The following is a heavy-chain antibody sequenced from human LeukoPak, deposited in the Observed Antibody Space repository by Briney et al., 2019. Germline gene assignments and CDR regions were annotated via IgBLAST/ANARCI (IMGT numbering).Heavy chain of an antibody. CDR1: GFTFSSYA. J-gene: IGHJ4*02. CDR2: ISHDGTTK. V-gene: IGHV3-30-3*01. Sequence: GGSLRLSCAASGFTFSSYAMHWVRQAPGKGLEWVAVISHDGTTKYYTDSVKGRFTISRDNSRNMLYLQMNSLRAEDTAVFYCAREVQRPNFFDYWGQGTLVTVSS. CDR3: AREVQRPNFFDY. D-gene: IGHD1-1*01.